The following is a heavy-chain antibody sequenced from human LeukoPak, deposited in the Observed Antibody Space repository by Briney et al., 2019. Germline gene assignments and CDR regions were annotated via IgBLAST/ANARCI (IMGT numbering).Heavy chain of an antibody. CDR3: ASLIPYYYDSSTYSPGDY. Sequence: GGSLRLSCAASGFIFSNYYMNWVRQAPGKGLEWVANIKPDGSEKDYVDSVKGRFTISRDNAKNSLYLQMNSLRAEDTAVYYCASLIPYYYDSSTYSPGDYWGQGTLVTVSS. D-gene: IGHD3-22*01. V-gene: IGHV3-7*01. J-gene: IGHJ4*02. CDR1: GFIFSNYY. CDR2: IKPDGSEK.